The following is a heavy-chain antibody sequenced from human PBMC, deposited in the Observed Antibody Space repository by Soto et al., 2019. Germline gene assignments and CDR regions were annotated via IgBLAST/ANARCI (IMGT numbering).Heavy chain of an antibody. CDR1: GYTFTRSG. V-gene: IGHV1-18*01. J-gene: IGHJ6*02. Sequence: QVQLVQSGAEVKKPGASVKVSCKASGYTFTRSGISWVRQAPGQGLEWMGWISTYNGDTNYAQTFQGRVTMTTDTSTSTVNMEVRSLRSDDTAVYYCAREGVAPYYYYGMDVWGQWTPVTVSS. CDR3: AREGVAPYYYYGMDV. D-gene: IGHD5-12*01. CDR2: ISTYNGDT.